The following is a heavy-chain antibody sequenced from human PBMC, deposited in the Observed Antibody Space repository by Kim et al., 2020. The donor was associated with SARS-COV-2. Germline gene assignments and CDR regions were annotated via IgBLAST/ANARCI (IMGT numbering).Heavy chain of an antibody. V-gene: IGHV1-3*01. Sequence: ASVKVSCKASGYVFTSYLMHWLRQAPGQGLEFMGWIHGGSGDTKYSQKFQGRVAITGDISTSTAYMDLTSLTSEDTAVYYCAKDPGGTYDYWGQGTRVTVSS. J-gene: IGHJ4*02. CDR2: IHGGSGDT. CDR3: AKDPGGTYDY. CDR1: GYVFTSYL.